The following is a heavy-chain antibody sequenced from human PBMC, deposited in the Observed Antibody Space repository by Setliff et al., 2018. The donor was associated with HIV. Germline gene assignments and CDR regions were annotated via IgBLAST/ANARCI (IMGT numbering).Heavy chain of an antibody. CDR2: ISSKHTSI. Sequence: GGSLRLSCETSGFTFGDFCMNWVRQAPGKGLEWISYISSKHTSIYYADSVKGRFTISRDNDRNSLYLQMNGLRAEDTAVYYCARGPTTVTNYYYYYGMDVWGQGTTVTVSS. V-gene: IGHV3-48*01. J-gene: IGHJ6*02. CDR3: ARGPTTVTNYYYYYGMDV. CDR1: GFTFGDFC. D-gene: IGHD4-17*01.